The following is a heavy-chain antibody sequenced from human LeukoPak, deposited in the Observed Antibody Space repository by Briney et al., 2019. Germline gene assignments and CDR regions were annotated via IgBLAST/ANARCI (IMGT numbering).Heavy chain of an antibody. J-gene: IGHJ4*02. CDR3: ASGGATYYFDY. V-gene: IGHV4-59*08. CDR2: IYYSGSTT. CDR1: GGSISSYY. Sequence: PSETLSLTCTVSGGSISSYYWSWIRQPPGKGLEWIGYIYYSGSTTNYNPSLRSRVTIVVDTSKNQFSLKLSSVTAADTAVYYCASGGATYYFDYWGQGTLVTVSS. D-gene: IGHD3-3*01.